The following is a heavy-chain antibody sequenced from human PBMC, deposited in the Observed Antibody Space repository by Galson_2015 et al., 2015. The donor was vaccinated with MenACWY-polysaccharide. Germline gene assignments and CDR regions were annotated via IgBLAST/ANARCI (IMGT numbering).Heavy chain of an antibody. CDR1: GYTFTDYD. CDR2: INPNSGNT. Sequence: SVKVSCKASGYTFTDYDINWVRLATGQGLEWMGWINPNSGNTGYAQKFQGRVTMTRDTSINTAYLDLNSLISEDTAVYYCAKGLGLTGITRRAIGYWGQGTLVTMSS. J-gene: IGHJ4*02. V-gene: IGHV1-8*01. D-gene: IGHD1-7*01. CDR3: AKGLGLTGITRRAIGY.